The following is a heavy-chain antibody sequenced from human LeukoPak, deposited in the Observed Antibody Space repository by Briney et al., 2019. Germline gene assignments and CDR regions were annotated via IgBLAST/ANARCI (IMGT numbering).Heavy chain of an antibody. Sequence: GGSLRLSCAASGFTFSSYSMNWVRQAPGKGPEWVSSISSSSSYIYYADSVKGRFTISRDNAKNSVYLQMNSLRAEDTAVYYCARGGGVVASPYWGQGTLVTVSS. J-gene: IGHJ4*02. CDR3: ARGGGVVASPY. D-gene: IGHD2-15*01. CDR1: GFTFSSYS. CDR2: ISSSSSYI. V-gene: IGHV3-21*01.